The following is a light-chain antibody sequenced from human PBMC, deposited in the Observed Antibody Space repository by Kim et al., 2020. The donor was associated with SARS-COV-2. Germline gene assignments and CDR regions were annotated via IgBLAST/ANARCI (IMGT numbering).Light chain of an antibody. V-gene: IGKV1-5*01. Sequence: ASVGDRGTITCRASQSISSWLAWDQQNPGKAPRLLISDASSWESGVPSRFSGSGSGTEFTLTISSLQPDDFATYYGQQYYSRWSFGQGTKVDIK. CDR2: DAS. J-gene: IGKJ1*01. CDR1: QSISSW. CDR3: QQYYSRWS.